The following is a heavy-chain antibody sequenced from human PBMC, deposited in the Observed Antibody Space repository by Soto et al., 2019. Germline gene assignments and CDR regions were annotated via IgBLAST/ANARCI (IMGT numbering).Heavy chain of an antibody. CDR1: GGSISSGGYS. CDR3: AREPVAGIWFDP. V-gene: IGHV4-30-2*01. J-gene: IGHJ5*02. D-gene: IGHD6-19*01. CDR2: IYHSGST. Sequence: SETLSLTCAVSGGSISSGGYSWSWIRQPPGKGLEWIGYIYHSGSTYYNPSLKSRVTMSVDRSKNQFSLKLSSVTAADTAVYYCAREPVAGIWFDPWGQGTLVTVSS.